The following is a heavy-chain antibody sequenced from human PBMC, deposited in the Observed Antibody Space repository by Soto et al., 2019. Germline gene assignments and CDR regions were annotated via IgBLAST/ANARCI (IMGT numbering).Heavy chain of an antibody. V-gene: IGHV3-30-3*01. CDR3: AGAAPGLDV. Sequence: QVQLVESGGGVVQPGRSLRLSCAASGFTLSSFAMHWVRQAPGKGLEWVTLISNDGSNEHYADSVRGRFTISRHNSKHMLYLQTSGLGAEAAAEYYCAGAAPGLDVWGQGTTVTVAS. CDR1: GFTLSSFA. J-gene: IGHJ6*02. CDR2: ISNDGSNE.